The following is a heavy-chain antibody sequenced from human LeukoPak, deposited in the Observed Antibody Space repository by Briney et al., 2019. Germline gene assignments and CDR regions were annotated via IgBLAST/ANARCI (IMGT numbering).Heavy chain of an antibody. CDR2: IYYSGST. J-gene: IGHJ6*02. Sequence: SETLSLTCTVSGGSISSYYWSWIRQPPGKGLEWVGYIYYSGSTNYNPSLKSRVSISVDTSKNQFSLKLSSVTAADTAVYYCARDGGEDRYSYYGMDVWGQGTTVTVSS. CDR1: GGSISSYY. V-gene: IGHV4-59*01. CDR3: ARDGGEDRYSYYGMDV. D-gene: IGHD3-10*01.